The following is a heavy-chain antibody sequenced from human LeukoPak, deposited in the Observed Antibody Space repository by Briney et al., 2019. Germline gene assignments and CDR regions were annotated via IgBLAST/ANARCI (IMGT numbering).Heavy chain of an antibody. J-gene: IGHJ3*02. CDR3: AREARGMTTNAHDAFDI. Sequence: KASETLSLTCTVPGGSITSGDHHWSWIRQYPGKGLEWIGYIYHSGSTYHNPSLKSRLTISVDTSKNQFSLKLTSLTAADTAVYFCAREARGMTTNAHDAFDIWGQGTMVTVSS. CDR2: IYHSGST. V-gene: IGHV4-31*03. D-gene: IGHD5-24*01. CDR1: GGSITSGDHH.